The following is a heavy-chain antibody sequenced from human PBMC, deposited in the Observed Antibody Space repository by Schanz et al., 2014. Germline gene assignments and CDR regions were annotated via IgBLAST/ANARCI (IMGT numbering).Heavy chain of an antibody. V-gene: IGHV3-23*01. Sequence: EVQLLESGGGLVQPGGSLRLSCLASGFAFSSYGMNWLRQAPGKGLEWVSVIGVDGTTTYYADSVKGRFTISRDNSKNTLYLQMNSLRAEDTAVYYCAKTPREYCNYDNCPNWFDSWGQGTLVTVSS. J-gene: IGHJ5*01. CDR2: IGVDGTTT. CDR3: AKTPREYCNYDNCPNWFDS. CDR1: GFAFSSYG. D-gene: IGHD2-15*01.